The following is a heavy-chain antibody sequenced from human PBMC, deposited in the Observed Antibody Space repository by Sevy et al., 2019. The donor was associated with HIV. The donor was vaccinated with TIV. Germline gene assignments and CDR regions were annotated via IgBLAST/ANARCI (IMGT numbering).Heavy chain of an antibody. J-gene: IGHJ6*02. Sequence: GGSLRLSCAASGFTVGTYWMSWVRQAPGKGLQWVASIKQDESEKNYVDSVKGRFTISRDNAKNSLALQMNSLRAEDTAVYYCARDLIVPTGMFYYRMDVWGQGTTVTVSS. CDR1: GFTVGTYW. V-gene: IGHV3-7*01. CDR3: ARDLIVPTGMFYYRMDV. D-gene: IGHD2-2*01. CDR2: IKQDESEK.